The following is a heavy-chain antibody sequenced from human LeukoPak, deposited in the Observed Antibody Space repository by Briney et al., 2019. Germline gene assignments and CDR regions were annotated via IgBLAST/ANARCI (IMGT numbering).Heavy chain of an antibody. CDR2: IYTSGST. V-gene: IGHV4-4*07. CDR3: ARGPAATADLDY. J-gene: IGHJ4*02. D-gene: IGHD6-13*01. CDR1: GGSISSNY. Sequence: SETLSLTCTVSGGSISSNYWIWIRQPAGKGLEWIGRIYTSGSTNYNPSLKSRVTMSVDTSKNQLSLKLSSVTAADTAVYYCARGPAATADLDYWGQGTLVIVSS.